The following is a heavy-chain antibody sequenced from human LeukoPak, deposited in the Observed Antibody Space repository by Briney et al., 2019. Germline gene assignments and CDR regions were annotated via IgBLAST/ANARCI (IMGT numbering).Heavy chain of an antibody. J-gene: IGHJ4*02. V-gene: IGHV4-59*01. Sequence: SETLSLTCTVSGGPISSFYWSWIRQSPGKGLERIGYNYYSGSANYNPSLKSRVTISVDASKNQFSLKLSSVTAADTAVYYCARGDYGDSDYWGQGILVTVSS. D-gene: IGHD4-17*01. CDR3: ARGDYGDSDY. CDR1: GGPISSFY. CDR2: NYYSGSA.